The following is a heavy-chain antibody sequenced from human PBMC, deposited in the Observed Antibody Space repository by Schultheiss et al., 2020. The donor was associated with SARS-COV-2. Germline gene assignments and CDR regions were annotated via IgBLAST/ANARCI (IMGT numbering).Heavy chain of an antibody. Sequence: GGSLRLSCAASGFTFSSYEMNWVRQAPGKGLEWVSYISSSGSTIYYADSVKGRFTISRDNSKNTLFLQMNSLRPEDTAVYYCARWDSSWYHGMDVWGQGTTVTVSS. J-gene: IGHJ6*02. CDR3: ARWDSSWYHGMDV. V-gene: IGHV3-48*03. D-gene: IGHD6-13*01. CDR2: ISSSGSTI. CDR1: GFTFSSYE.